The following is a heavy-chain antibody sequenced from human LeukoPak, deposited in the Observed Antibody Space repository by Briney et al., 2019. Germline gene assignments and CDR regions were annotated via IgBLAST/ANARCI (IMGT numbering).Heavy chain of an antibody. J-gene: IGHJ4*02. CDR3: ARGLGSGSYYLLSY. Sequence: GGSLRLSCAASAFTFSSYWMSWVRQAPGKGLEWVANIKQDGSEKYYVDSVKGRFTISRDNAKNSLYLQMNSLRAEDTAVYYCARGLGSGSYYLLSYWGQGTLVTVSS. V-gene: IGHV3-7*01. D-gene: IGHD1-26*01. CDR2: IKQDGSEK. CDR1: AFTFSSYW.